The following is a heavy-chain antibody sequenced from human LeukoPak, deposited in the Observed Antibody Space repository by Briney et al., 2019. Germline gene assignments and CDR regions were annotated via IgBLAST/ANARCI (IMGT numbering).Heavy chain of an antibody. D-gene: IGHD6-6*01. J-gene: IGHJ3*02. Sequence: GGSLRLSCAASGFTFSNYWMHWVRQGSGKGLVWVSRVNSDESSKTYADSVKGRFTISRDNAKNTLYLQMNSLKAEDTAVYYCASLFLCYGCSRSSDAINIWGQGTMVTVSS. CDR1: GFTFSNYW. V-gene: IGHV3-74*01. CDR2: VNSDESSK. CDR3: ASLFLCYGCSRSSDAINI.